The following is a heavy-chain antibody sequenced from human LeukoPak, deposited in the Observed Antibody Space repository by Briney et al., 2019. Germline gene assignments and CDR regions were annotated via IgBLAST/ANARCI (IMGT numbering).Heavy chain of an antibody. V-gene: IGHV4-39*01. J-gene: IGHJ4*02. D-gene: IGHD3-10*01. CDR3: AKHYMGSSYNRGLDS. CDR1: GGSISSSSYY. Sequence: TSETLSLTCTVSGGSISSSSYYWGWIRQPPGKGLEWIGSIYDSGSIYYNPSLESRVTISIDTSKNQFSLKLSSVTAADTAIYYCAKHYMGSSYNRGLDSWGQGTLVTVSS. CDR2: IYDSGSI.